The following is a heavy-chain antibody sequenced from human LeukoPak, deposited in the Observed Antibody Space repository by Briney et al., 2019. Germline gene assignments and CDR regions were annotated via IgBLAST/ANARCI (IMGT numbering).Heavy chain of an antibody. D-gene: IGHD3-9*01. V-gene: IGHV4-34*01. CDR3: ARGVSHRNFDWLFY. CDR1: GGSFSGYY. J-gene: IGHJ4*02. CDR2: INDSGST. Sequence: SETLSLTCAVYGGSFSGYYWSWIREPPGKGLEWIGEINDSGSTHYNTSLNSRVTISVDTSKNQIYLKLSSVTAADTAIYYCARGVSHRNFDWLFYWGQGTLVTVSS.